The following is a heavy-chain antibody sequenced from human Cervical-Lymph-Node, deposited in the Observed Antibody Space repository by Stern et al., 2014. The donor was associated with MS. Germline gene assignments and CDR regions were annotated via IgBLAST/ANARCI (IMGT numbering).Heavy chain of an antibody. CDR2: VFALNGDA. Sequence: QLVQSGPEVTKPGTSVKVSCKASGITFSHSAVQWLRQARGQRLEWIGGVFALNGDATYAQGFQERVTITRDMSTSTVYMELRSLRSEDTAVYYCASERYTYYDDQRPPGGFGPWGQGTLVTVSS. V-gene: IGHV1-58*01. CDR3: ASERYTYYDDQRPPGGFGP. J-gene: IGHJ5*02. D-gene: IGHD5-18*01. CDR1: GITFSHSA.